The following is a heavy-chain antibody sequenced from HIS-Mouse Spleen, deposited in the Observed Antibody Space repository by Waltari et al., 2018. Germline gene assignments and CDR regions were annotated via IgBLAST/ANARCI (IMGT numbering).Heavy chain of an antibody. CDR3: ARGHDYSNYFDY. V-gene: IGHV1-8*01. D-gene: IGHD4-4*01. J-gene: IGHJ4*02. Sequence: QVHLAQSGAEVEKRGASVEGSCKASGDNFTSYDIKRVRQATGQGLEGMGWMDPNRGNTGYAQKFQGRVTMTRNASISTAYMELSSLRSEDTAVYYCARGHDYSNYFDYWGQGTLVTVSS. CDR2: MDPNRGNT. CDR1: GDNFTSYD.